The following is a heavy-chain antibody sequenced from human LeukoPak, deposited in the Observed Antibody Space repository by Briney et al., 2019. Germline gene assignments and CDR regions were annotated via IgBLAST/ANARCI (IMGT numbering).Heavy chain of an antibody. CDR1: GGSISSGDYY. Sequence: PSQTLSLTCTVSGGSISSGDYYWSWIRQPPGKGLEWIGYIYYSGSTYYNPSLKSRVTISVDTSKNQFSLKLSSVTAADTAVYYCARGAPSYYDILTGPLDYWGQGTLVTVSS. CDR3: ARGAPSYYDILTGPLDY. J-gene: IGHJ4*02. V-gene: IGHV4-30-4*01. CDR2: IYYSGST. D-gene: IGHD3-9*01.